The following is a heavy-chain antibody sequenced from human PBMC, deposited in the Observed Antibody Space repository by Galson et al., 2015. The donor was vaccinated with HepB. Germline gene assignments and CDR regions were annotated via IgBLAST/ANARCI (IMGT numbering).Heavy chain of an antibody. D-gene: IGHD3-22*01. CDR2: INAGNGNT. CDR3: ARAESSGYSEGY. J-gene: IGHJ4*01. Sequence: SVKVSCKASGYTFTSYAMHWVRQAPGQRLEWMGWINAGNGNTKYSQKFQGRVTITRDKSASTAYMELSSLRSEDTAVYYCARAESSGYSEGYWGQGTLVTVSS. CDR1: GYTFTSYA. V-gene: IGHV1-3*01.